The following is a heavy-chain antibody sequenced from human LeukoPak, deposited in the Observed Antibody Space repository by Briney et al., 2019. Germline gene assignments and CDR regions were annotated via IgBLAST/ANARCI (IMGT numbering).Heavy chain of an antibody. Sequence: PGGSLRLSCAASGFTFNTYTMNWVRQATGKGLEWVSSISGGSSFISYADSVKGRFTISRDNAKNSLYLQMNSLRAEDTAVYYCAREVYGVYYFDYWGQGTLVTVSS. CDR1: GFTFNTYT. V-gene: IGHV3-21*01. CDR2: ISGGSSFI. CDR3: AREVYGVYYFDY. J-gene: IGHJ4*02. D-gene: IGHD4-17*01.